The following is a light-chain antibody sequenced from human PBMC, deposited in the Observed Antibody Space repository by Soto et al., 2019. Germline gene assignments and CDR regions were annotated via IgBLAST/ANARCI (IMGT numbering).Light chain of an antibody. J-gene: IGLJ1*01. Sequence: QSALTQPASVSGSPGQSLTISCTGTSSDVGGYNYVSWYQQHPAKAPKLIIYDVTNRPSGVSNRFSGSKSGNTASLTISGLQAEDEADYYCTSYTSSITYVFGSGTKLTVL. CDR2: DVT. CDR3: TSYTSSITYV. CDR1: SSDVGGYNY. V-gene: IGLV2-14*03.